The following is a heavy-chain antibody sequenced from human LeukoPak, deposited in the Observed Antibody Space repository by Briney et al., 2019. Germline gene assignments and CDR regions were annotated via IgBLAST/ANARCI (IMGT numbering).Heavy chain of an antibody. D-gene: IGHD1-1*01. J-gene: IGHJ3*02. Sequence: SXXLSCSASXXXXXNXAMSXVXQXPGXGXXWXXXXSPSSRYIYYADSVKGQFTVSRDNARNSLYLQMHSLRTEDMALYYCAREMKVSLDSDAFDIWGQGTLVTVSS. CDR2: XSPSSRYI. CDR3: AREMKVSLDSDAFDI. CDR1: XXXXXNXA. V-gene: IGHV3-21*06.